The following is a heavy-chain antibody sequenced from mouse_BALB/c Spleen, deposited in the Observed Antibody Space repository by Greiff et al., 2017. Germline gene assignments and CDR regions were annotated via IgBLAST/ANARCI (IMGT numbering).Heavy chain of an antibody. Sequence: VQLQESGAELAKPGASVKMSCKASGYTFTSYWMHWVKQRPGQGLEWIGYINPSTGYTEYNQKFKDKATLTADKSSSTAYMQLSSLTSEDSAVYYCARRAYGFAYWGQGALVTVSA. V-gene: IGHV1-7*01. CDR3: ARRAYGFAY. J-gene: IGHJ3*01. CDR1: GYTFTSYW. D-gene: IGHD1-2*01. CDR2: INPSTGYT.